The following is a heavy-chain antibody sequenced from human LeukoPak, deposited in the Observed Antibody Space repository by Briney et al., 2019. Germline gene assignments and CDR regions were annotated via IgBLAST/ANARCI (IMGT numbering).Heavy chain of an antibody. J-gene: IGHJ5*02. CDR2: IVVGSGNT. V-gene: IGHV1-58*01. D-gene: IGHD2-2*01. Sequence: GTSVKVSCKASGFTFASSAVQWGRQARGQRLEWIGWIVVGSGNTNYAQKFQERVTITRDMSTSTAYMELSSLRSEDTAVYYCAAAEDIVIVPAATDWFGPWGQGTLVTVSS. CDR3: AAAEDIVIVPAATDWFGP. CDR1: GFTFASSA.